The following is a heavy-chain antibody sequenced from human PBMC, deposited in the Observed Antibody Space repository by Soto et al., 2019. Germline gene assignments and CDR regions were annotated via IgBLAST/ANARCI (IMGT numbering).Heavy chain of an antibody. CDR2: ISYEGSNT. CDR3: ARVTPGNNLYYFSGLDF. J-gene: IGHJ6*02. V-gene: IGHV3-30-3*01. D-gene: IGHD1-1*01. CDR1: GFTFDTYG. Sequence: GGSLRLSCVASGFTFDTYGIHWVRQARGKGLQWVALISYEGSNTYYADSVRGRFTISRDNSKNTLYLQMNTLRPEDTGVYYCARVTPGNNLYYFSGLDFWGQGTTVTVSS.